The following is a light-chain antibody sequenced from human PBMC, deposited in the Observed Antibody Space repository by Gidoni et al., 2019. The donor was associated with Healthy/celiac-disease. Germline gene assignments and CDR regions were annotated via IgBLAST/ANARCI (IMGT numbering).Light chain of an antibody. V-gene: IGKV3-11*01. CDR1: QSVSSY. J-gene: IGKJ4*01. CDR3: QQRSNCPLT. CDR2: DAS. Sequence: IVLTQSPATLSLSPGERATLSCRASQSVSSYLAWYQQKPGQAPRLLIYDASNRATGIPARFSGSGSGTDFTLTIRRLETEDFAVYYCQQRSNCPLTFGGGTKVEIK.